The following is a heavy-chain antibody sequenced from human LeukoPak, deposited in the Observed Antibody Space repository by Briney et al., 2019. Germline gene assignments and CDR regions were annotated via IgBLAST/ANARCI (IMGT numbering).Heavy chain of an antibody. D-gene: IGHD6-19*01. CDR1: GGSFSGYY. V-gene: IGHV4-59*01. CDR2: VYYSGST. CDR3: ATQIAVAGTGFDY. Sequence: SETLSLTCAVYGGSFSGYYWTWIRQSPGKGLEWIGYVYYSGSTNYNPSLKSRVTISVDTSKNQFSLKLSSVTAADTAVYYCATQIAVAGTGFDYWGQGTLVTVSS. J-gene: IGHJ4*02.